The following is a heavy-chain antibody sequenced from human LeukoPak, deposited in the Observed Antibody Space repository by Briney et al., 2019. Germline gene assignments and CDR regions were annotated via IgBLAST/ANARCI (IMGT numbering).Heavy chain of an antibody. V-gene: IGHV1-69*05. CDR2: IIPIFGTA. Sequence: ASVKVSCKASGGTFSSYAISWVRQAPGRGLEWMGGIIPIFGTANYAQKFQGRVTITTDESASTAYMELSSLRSEDTAVYYCARSPVLHCSGGSCYYMDVWGKGTTVTVSS. J-gene: IGHJ6*03. D-gene: IGHD2-15*01. CDR1: GGTFSSYA. CDR3: ARSPVLHCSGGSCYYMDV.